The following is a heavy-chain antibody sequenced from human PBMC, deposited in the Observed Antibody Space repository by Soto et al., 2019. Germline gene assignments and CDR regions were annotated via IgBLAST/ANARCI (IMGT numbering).Heavy chain of an antibody. CDR3: ARARRITMVRGVIITEYYFDY. J-gene: IGHJ4*02. Sequence: GASVKVSCKASGYTFTSYDINWVRQATGQGLEWMGWMNPNSGNTGYAQKFQGRVTMTRNTSISTAYMELSSLRSEDTAVYYCARARRITMVRGVIITEYYFDYWGQGTLVTSPQ. CDR1: GYTFTSYD. V-gene: IGHV1-8*01. D-gene: IGHD3-10*01. CDR2: MNPNSGNT.